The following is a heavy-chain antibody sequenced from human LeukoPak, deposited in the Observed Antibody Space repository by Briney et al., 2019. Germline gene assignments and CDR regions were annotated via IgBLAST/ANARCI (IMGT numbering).Heavy chain of an antibody. J-gene: IGHJ5*02. CDR2: IKSKTDDGTT. CDR3: AKDPLRVGATIWFDP. CDR1: GFTFNKAW. Sequence: GGSLRLSCAASGFTFNKAWMSWVRQAPGKGLEWVGRIKSKTDDGTTDYAAPVKGRFTISRDDLKETLYLQMNSLRAEDTAVYFCAKDPLRVGATIWFDPWGQGTLVTVSS. V-gene: IGHV3-15*01. D-gene: IGHD1-26*01.